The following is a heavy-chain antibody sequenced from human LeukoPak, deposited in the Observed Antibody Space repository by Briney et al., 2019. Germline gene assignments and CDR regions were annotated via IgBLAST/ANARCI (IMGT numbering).Heavy chain of an antibody. CDR3: ARDPTLWFGTFDY. D-gene: IGHD3-10*01. Sequence: GGSRRLSCAASGFIFSSYAMHWVRQAPGKGLEWVAVISYDGSNKYYADSVKGRFTISRDNSKNTLYLQMNSLRAEDTAVYYCARDPTLWFGTFDYWGQGTLVTVSS. CDR1: GFIFSSYA. V-gene: IGHV3-30-3*01. J-gene: IGHJ4*02. CDR2: ISYDGSNK.